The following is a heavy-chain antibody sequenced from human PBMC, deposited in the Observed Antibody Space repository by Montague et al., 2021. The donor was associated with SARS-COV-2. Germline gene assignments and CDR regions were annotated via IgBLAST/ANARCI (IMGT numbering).Heavy chain of an antibody. V-gene: IGHV4-59*02. CDR3: ARDQGLRGWFDP. Sequence: SETLSLTCTVSGGSVSTYYWSWLRQPPGKGLEWIGFLYFSGSATTYSPSLKSRVTISIGTSKNQFSLNLSSVTAADTAVYFCARDQGLRGWFDPWGQGTLVAVSS. J-gene: IGHJ5*02. CDR1: GGSVSTYY. CDR2: LYFSGSAT.